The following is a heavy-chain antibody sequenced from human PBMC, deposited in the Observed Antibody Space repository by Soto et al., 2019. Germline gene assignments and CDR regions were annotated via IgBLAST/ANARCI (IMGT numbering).Heavy chain of an antibody. J-gene: IGHJ4*02. V-gene: IGHV3-9*01. CDR3: ASGRGYDILTGYYPYFDY. D-gene: IGHD3-9*01. CDR1: GFSFDDYA. CDR2: ISWKSGSI. Sequence: EVQLVESGGGLAQPGRSLRLSCAASGFSFDDYAMHWVRQAPGKGLEWVSGISWKSGSIGYADSVKGRFTISRDNAKKSLYLQMNSLRAEDTALYYCASGRGYDILTGYYPYFDYWGQGTLVTVSS.